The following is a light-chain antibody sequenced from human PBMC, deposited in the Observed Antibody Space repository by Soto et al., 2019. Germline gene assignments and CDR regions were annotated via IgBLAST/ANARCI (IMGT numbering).Light chain of an antibody. CDR1: QSVSSN. Sequence: EIVMTQSPATLSVSPGERATLSCRASQSVSSNLAWYQQKPGQAPRLRIYVTYTRATGIPGRFSGSGSGTGFTLTISTLQSEDFAVYYCQLYNKWSLTFGGGTKVEIK. CDR2: VTY. CDR3: QLYNKWSLT. J-gene: IGKJ4*01. V-gene: IGKV3-15*01.